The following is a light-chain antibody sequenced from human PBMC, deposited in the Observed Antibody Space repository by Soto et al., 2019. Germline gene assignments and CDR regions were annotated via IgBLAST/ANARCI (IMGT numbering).Light chain of an antibody. CDR3: QQYYSYSET. V-gene: IGKV1-5*01. CDR2: EAS. J-gene: IGKJ1*01. Sequence: DIQMTQSPSTLSASVGDRVTITCRASQSISSWLAWYQQKPGKAPKLLIYEASSLEGGVPSRFSGSGSGTEFTLTMSSLQPDDFATYYGQQYYSYSETFGQGTKVEIK. CDR1: QSISSW.